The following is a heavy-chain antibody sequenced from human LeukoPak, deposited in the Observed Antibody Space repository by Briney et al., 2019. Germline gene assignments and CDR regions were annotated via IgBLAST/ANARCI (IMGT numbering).Heavy chain of an antibody. J-gene: IGHJ6*04. CDR1: GGSFSGYY. CDR3: ARVPRGTYYYGVDV. Sequence: SETLSLTCAVYGGSFSGYYWSWIRQPPGKGLEWIGEINHSGSTNYNPSLKSRVTISVDTSKNQFSPKLSSVTAADTAVYYCARVPRGTYYYGVDVWGKGTTVTVSS. D-gene: IGHD1-1*01. V-gene: IGHV4-34*01. CDR2: INHSGST.